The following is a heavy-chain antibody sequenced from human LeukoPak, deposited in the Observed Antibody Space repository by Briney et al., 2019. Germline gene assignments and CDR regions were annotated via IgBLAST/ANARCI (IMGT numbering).Heavy chain of an antibody. CDR1: GFTFSSYE. Sequence: GGSLRLTCAASGFTFSSYEMNWVRQAPGKGLEWVSSISSSGSTKYYADSVKGRFTISRDNAKNSLYLQMNSLRADDTAVYYCARGRAADQLLWYFDYWGQGTLVTVSS. V-gene: IGHV3-48*03. CDR3: ARGRAADQLLWYFDY. J-gene: IGHJ4*02. D-gene: IGHD2-2*01. CDR2: ISSSGSTK.